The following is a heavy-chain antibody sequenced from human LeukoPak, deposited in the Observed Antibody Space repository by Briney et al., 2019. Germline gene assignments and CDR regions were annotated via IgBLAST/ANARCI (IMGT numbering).Heavy chain of an antibody. V-gene: IGHV3-21*01. J-gene: IGHJ4*02. CDR1: GFTFSSYS. CDR3: ARGEYSSQPFDY. Sequence: GGSLRLSCAASGFTFSSYSMNWVRQAPGKGLEWVSSISSSSSYIYYADSVKGRFTISRDNVKNSLYLQMNSLRAEDTAVYYCARGEYSSQPFDYWGQGTLVTVSS. D-gene: IGHD6-6*01. CDR2: ISSSSSYI.